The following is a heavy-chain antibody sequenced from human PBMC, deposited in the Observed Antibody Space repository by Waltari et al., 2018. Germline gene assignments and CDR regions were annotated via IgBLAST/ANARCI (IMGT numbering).Heavy chain of an antibody. CDR1: GYSISSGYY. CDR3: ASSIGYCSGGSCYSAFDY. D-gene: IGHD2-15*01. Sequence: QVQLQESGPGLVKPSETLSLTCAVSGYSISSGYYWGWIRQPPGKGLEWIGSIYHSGSTYYNPSLKSRVTISVDTSKNQFSLKLSSVTAADTAVYYCASSIGYCSGGSCYSAFDYWGQGTLVTVSS. J-gene: IGHJ4*02. V-gene: IGHV4-38-2*01. CDR2: IYHSGST.